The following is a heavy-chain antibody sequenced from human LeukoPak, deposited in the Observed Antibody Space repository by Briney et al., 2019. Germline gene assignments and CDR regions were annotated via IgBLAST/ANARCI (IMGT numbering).Heavy chain of an antibody. CDR2: ISAYNGNT. D-gene: IGHD3-10*01. CDR1: GYTFTSYG. CDR3: ARAVRGVITNWFDP. Sequence: ASVKVSCKASGYTFTSYGISWVRQAPGQGLEWMGWISAYNGNTNYAQKLQGRVTMTTDTSTSTAYMELRSLRSDDTAVYYCARAVRGVITNWFDPWGQGTLVTVSS. J-gene: IGHJ5*02. V-gene: IGHV1-18*01.